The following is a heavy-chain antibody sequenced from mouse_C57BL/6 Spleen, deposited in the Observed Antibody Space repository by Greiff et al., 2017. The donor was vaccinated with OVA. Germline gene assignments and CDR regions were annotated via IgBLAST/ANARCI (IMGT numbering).Heavy chain of an antibody. V-gene: IGHV1-82*01. D-gene: IGHD2-5*01. CDR3: ARAYYSNYVGYFDY. Sequence: QVQLQQSGPELVKPGASVKISCKASGYAFSSSWMNWVKQRPGKGLEWIGRIYPGDGDTNYNGKFKGKATLTADKSSSTAYMQLSSLTSEDSAVYFCARAYYSNYVGYFDYWGQGTTLTVSS. CDR1: GYAFSSSW. CDR2: IYPGDGDT. J-gene: IGHJ2*01.